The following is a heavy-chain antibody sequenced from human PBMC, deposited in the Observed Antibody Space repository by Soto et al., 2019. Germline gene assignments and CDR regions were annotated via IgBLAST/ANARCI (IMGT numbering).Heavy chain of an antibody. CDR3: ARPPTASLDAFDI. CDR1: GGSISSSRYY. J-gene: IGHJ3*02. CDR2: IFYSGST. Sequence: ETLSLTVTVSGGSISSSRYYWGWIRQPPGKGLEWIGSIFYSGSTYHNPSLKSRVTISVDTSKNQFSLKLSSVTAADTAVYYCARPPTASLDAFDIWGQGTMVTVSS. V-gene: IGHV4-39*01.